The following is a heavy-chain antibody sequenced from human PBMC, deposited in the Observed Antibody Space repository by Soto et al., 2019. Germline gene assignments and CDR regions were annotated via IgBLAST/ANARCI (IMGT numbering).Heavy chain of an antibody. Sequence: EVQLVESGGGLVQPGRSLRLSCAASGFTFDDYAMHWVRQPPGKGLEWVSGINWSSGSIGYADSVKGRFTISRDNAKNSLYLQMNSLRAEDTALYYCAKVGGVSTALYCYFDLWGRGTLVTVS. CDR1: GFTFDDYA. D-gene: IGHD2-15*01. V-gene: IGHV3-9*01. CDR2: INWSSGSI. J-gene: IGHJ2*01. CDR3: AKVGGVSTALYCYFDL.